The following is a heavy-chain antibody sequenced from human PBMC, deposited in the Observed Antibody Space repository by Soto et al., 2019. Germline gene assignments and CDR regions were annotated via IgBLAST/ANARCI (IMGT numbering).Heavy chain of an antibody. D-gene: IGHD3-10*01. CDR3: AVGYYYGSGSYFAFDI. CDR2: INPSGGST. V-gene: IGHV1-46*01. J-gene: IGHJ3*02. Sequence: ASVKVSCKASGYTFTSYYMHWVRQAPGQGLEWMGIINPSGGSTSYAQKFQGRVTMTRDTSTSTVYMELSSLRSEDTAVYYCAVGYYYGSGSYFAFDIWGQGTMVTVSS. CDR1: GYTFTSYY.